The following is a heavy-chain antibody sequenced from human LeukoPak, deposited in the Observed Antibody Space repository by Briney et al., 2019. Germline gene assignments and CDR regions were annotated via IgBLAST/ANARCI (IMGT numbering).Heavy chain of an antibody. CDR2: IIPIFGTA. Sequence: ASVKVSCKASGGTFSSYAVSWVRQAPGQGLEWMGRIIPIFGTANYAQKFQGRVTITTDESTSTVYMELSSLRSEDTAVYYCARDPPKRYSGYYSPPFDYWGQGTLVTVSS. J-gene: IGHJ4*02. D-gene: IGHD5-12*01. CDR3: ARDPPKRYSGYYSPPFDY. CDR1: GGTFSSYA. V-gene: IGHV1-69*05.